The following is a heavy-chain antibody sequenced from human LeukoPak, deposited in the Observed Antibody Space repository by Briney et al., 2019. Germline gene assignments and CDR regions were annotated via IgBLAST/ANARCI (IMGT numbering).Heavy chain of an antibody. J-gene: IGHJ4*02. V-gene: IGHV4-59*08. CDR2: IHSSGST. CDR3: ARWYSSGWAFDY. CDR1: GGTISSYY. D-gene: IGHD6-19*01. Sequence: LXLTCTVSGGTISSYYWNWIRQPPGKGLEWIGYIHSSGSTKDNPSLTSRVTISVDTSKNQFSLKLSSVTAADTAVYYCARWYSSGWAFDYWGQGTLVTVSS.